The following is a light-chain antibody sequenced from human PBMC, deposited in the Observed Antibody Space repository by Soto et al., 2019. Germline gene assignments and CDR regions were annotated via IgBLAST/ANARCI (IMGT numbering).Light chain of an antibody. V-gene: IGKV3-20*01. CDR2: GAT. CDR3: QQYGSSPLT. Sequence: EIVLTQSPGTLSLSPGDRATLSCRASQSVSFSYLAWYQQKAGQAPRLLIYGATSRATGIPDRFSGSESGTAFTLTISRLEPEDFAVYYCQQYGSSPLTFGGGTKVEIK. CDR1: QSVSFSY. J-gene: IGKJ4*01.